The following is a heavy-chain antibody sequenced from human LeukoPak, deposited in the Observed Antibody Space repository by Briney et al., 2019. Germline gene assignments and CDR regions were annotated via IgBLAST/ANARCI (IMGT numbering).Heavy chain of an antibody. CDR3: ARATPVGGVRFDY. CDR1: GVSTSSYY. J-gene: IGHJ4*02. V-gene: IGHV4-4*09. CDR2: IYTTGDT. D-gene: IGHD3-16*01. Sequence: SETLSLTCTVSGVSTSSYYWSWIRQPPGKGLEWIGSIYTTGDTRYNPSLKSRVTISVDTSKNQFSLKLSSVTAADTAVYYCARATPVGGVRFDYWGQGTLVTVSS.